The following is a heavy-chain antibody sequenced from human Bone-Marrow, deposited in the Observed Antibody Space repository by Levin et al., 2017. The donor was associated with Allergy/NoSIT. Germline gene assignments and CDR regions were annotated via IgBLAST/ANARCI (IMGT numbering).Heavy chain of an antibody. CDR2: IYYAGAT. J-gene: IGHJ4*02. D-gene: IGHD7-27*01. Sequence: GSLRLSCTVSGASTGSGGFYWGWNRQPPGRGLEWIASIYYAGATYYNPSLKTRVTISVDTSKNQFSLKLTSVTAADTAVYYCARRFTARSNWDFDYWGQGTLVTVSS. CDR3: ARRFTARSNWDFDY. CDR1: GASTGSGGFY. V-gene: IGHV4-39*01.